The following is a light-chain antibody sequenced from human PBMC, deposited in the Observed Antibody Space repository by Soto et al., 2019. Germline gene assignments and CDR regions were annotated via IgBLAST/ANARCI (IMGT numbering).Light chain of an antibody. J-gene: IGLJ1*01. V-gene: IGLV2-23*01. Sequence: QSSLGQPASVSGSPVQSITISCTRANSDVWNYDLFSWYQQTPARAHKLIIYEGSKRPSGVSDRFFGSKSGNTVYLTIYALQAADEADYYRFSYANSGTXGYVVGPGTKVXVX. CDR2: EGS. CDR3: FSYANSGTXGYV. CDR1: NSDVWNYDL.